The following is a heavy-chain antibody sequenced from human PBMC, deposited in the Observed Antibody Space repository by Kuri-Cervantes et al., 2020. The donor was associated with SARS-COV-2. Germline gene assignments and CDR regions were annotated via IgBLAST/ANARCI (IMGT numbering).Heavy chain of an antibody. J-gene: IGHJ5*02. CDR3: ARDRNDGWFDP. Sequence: GGSLRLSCAASGFTFSSYEMNWVRQAPGKGLEWVSYISSSGSTIYYADSVKGRFTISRDNAKNSLYLQMNSLRAEDTAVYYCARDRNDGWFDPWGQEPWSPSPQ. V-gene: IGHV3-48*03. CDR2: ISSSGSTI. D-gene: IGHD1-1*01. CDR1: GFTFSSYE.